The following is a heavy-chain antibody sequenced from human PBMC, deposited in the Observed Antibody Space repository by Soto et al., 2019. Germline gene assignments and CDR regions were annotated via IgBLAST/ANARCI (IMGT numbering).Heavy chain of an antibody. Sequence: GASVKVSCKASGYTFTSYFMHWVRQAPGQGLEWMGIINPSDVGTNYAQNFQGRVTMTRDTSTSTVYMELSSLRSEDTAVYYCARDQRTWGTNGVSYLDYWGQGTLVTVSS. CDR1: GYTFTSYF. CDR2: INPSDVGT. J-gene: IGHJ4*02. CDR3: ARDQRTWGTNGVSYLDY. V-gene: IGHV1-46*01. D-gene: IGHD2-8*01.